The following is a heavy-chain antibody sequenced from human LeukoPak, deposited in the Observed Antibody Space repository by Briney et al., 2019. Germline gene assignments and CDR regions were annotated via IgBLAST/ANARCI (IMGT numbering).Heavy chain of an antibody. V-gene: IGHV4-59*01. CDR2: IYYSGST. J-gene: IGHJ4*02. Sequence: PSETLSLTCTVSGGSISSYYWSWIRQPAGKGLEWIGYIYYSGSTNYNPSLKSRVTISVDTSKNQFSLKLSSVTAADTAVYYCARRHADCLITSCFDYWGQGTQVTVSS. CDR1: GGSISSYY. D-gene: IGHD2-2*01. CDR3: ARRHADCLITSCFDY.